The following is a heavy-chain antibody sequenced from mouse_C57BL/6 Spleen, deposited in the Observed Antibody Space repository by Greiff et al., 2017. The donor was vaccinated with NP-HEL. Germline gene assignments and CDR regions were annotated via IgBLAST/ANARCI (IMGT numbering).Heavy chain of an antibody. CDR3: TRSYSNDGKVPYAMDY. CDR1: GYTFTSYW. CDR2: IYPGNSDT. J-gene: IGHJ4*01. D-gene: IGHD2-12*01. Sequence: DVQLQESGTVLARPGASVKMSCKTSGYTFTSYWMNWVKQRPGQGLDWIGAIYPGNSDTSYNQKFKGKAKLTAVTSASTAYMELSSLTNEDSAVYYCTRSYSNDGKVPYAMDYWGQGTSVTVSS. V-gene: IGHV1-5*01.